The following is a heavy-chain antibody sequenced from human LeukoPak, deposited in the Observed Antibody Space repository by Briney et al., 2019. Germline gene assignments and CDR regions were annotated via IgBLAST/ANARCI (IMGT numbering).Heavy chain of an antibody. Sequence: ASVKVSCKASGGTFSSYAISWVRQAPGQGLEWMGGIIPIFGTANYAQKFQGRVTITADESTSTAYMELSSLRSEDTAVYYCARDYGGFEGGILTGYLEYWGQGTLVTVSS. CDR2: IIPIFGTA. J-gene: IGHJ4*02. CDR3: ARDYGGFEGGILTGYLEY. D-gene: IGHD3-9*01. V-gene: IGHV1-69*13. CDR1: GGTFSSYA.